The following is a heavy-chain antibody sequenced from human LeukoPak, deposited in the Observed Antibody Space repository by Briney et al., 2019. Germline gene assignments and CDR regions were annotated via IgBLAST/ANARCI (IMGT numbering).Heavy chain of an antibody. V-gene: IGHV5-51*01. J-gene: IGHJ5*01. D-gene: IGHD5-12*01. Sequence: GESLKISCKASGYNFTNYWIGGVRQMPGKGLEWMGIIYPGNSDTRYSPSFQGQVTISADKSISTAYLQWSSLKASDSAMYYCARHAWIAPLYNWFESWGQGTLVTVSS. CDR3: ARHAWIAPLYNWFES. CDR2: IYPGNSDT. CDR1: GYNFTNYW.